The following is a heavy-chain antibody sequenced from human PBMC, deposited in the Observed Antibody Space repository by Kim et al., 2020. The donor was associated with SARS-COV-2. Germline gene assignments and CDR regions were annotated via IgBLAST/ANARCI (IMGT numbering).Heavy chain of an antibody. CDR1: GFTFSSYG. V-gene: IGHV3-30*18. Sequence: GGSLRLSCAASGFTFSSYGMHWVRQAPGKGLEWVAVISYDGSNKYYADSVKGRFTISRDNSKNTMYLQMNSLRAEDPAVYYCAKDRIAVAGFDLWGRGTL. CDR3: AKDRIAVAGFDL. D-gene: IGHD6-19*01. J-gene: IGHJ2*01. CDR2: ISYDGSNK.